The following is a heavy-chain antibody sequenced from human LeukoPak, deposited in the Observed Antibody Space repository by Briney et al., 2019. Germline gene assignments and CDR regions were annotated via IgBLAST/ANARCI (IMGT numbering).Heavy chain of an antibody. V-gene: IGHV4-4*09. CDR3: ARQIAARPGGDWFDP. D-gene: IGHD6-6*01. CDR2: IYTSGST. J-gene: IGHJ5*02. CDR1: GGSISSYC. Sequence: PSETLSLTCTVSGGSISSYCWSWIRQPPGKGLEWIGYIYTSGSTNYNPSLKSRVTISVDTSKNQFSLKLSSVTAADTAVYYCARQIAARPGGDWFDPWGQGTLVTVSS.